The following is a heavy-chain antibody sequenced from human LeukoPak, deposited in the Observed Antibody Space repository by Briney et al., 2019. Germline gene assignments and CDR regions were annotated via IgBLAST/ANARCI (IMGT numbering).Heavy chain of an antibody. J-gene: IGHJ6*03. Sequence: ASVKVSCKASGYTFTSYDINWVRQATGQGLEWMGWMNPNSGNTGYAQKFQGRVTITRNTSISTAYMELSSLRSEDTAVYYCARDDPDCSSTSCYRYYYYMDVWGKGTTVTVSS. CDR1: GYTFTSYD. CDR3: ARDDPDCSSTSCYRYYYYMDV. CDR2: MNPNSGNT. D-gene: IGHD2-2*01. V-gene: IGHV1-8*03.